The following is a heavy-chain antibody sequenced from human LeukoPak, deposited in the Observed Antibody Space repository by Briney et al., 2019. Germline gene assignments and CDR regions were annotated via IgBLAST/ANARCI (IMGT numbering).Heavy chain of an antibody. V-gene: IGHV3-7*04. J-gene: IGHJ6*03. CDR1: GFTFSSYW. Sequence: GGSLRLSCAASGFTFSSYWMSWVRQAPGKGLEWVANIKQDGSEKYYVDSVKGRFTISRDNAKNSLYLQMSSLRAEDTAVYYCARGLGWGYDILTGYQVGAHYYMDVWGKGTTVTVSS. D-gene: IGHD3-9*01. CDR2: IKQDGSEK. CDR3: ARGLGWGYDILTGYQVGAHYYMDV.